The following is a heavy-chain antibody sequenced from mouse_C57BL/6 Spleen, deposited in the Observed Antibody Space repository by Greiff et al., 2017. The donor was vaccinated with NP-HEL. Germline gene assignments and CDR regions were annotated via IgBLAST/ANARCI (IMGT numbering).Heavy chain of an antibody. D-gene: IGHD1-1*01. Sequence: QVQLQQPGAELVKPGASVKLSCKASGYTFTSYWMHWVKQRPGQGLEWIGMIHPNSGSTNYNEKFKSKATLTVDKSSSTAYMQLSSLTSEDSAVYYCAIVPCYGSSSSYALDYWGQGTSVTVSS. V-gene: IGHV1-64*01. J-gene: IGHJ4*01. CDR2: IHPNSGST. CDR1: GYTFTSYW. CDR3: AIVPCYGSSSSYALDY.